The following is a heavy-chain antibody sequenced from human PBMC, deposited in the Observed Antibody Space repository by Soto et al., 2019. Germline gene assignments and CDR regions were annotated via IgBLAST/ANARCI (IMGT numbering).Heavy chain of an antibody. CDR1: GITFTGYA. Sequence: PGGSLRLSCTVSGITFTGYALHWVRQAPGKGLEWVALVSYDGSNKYFADSVQGRFTISRDNSKNTVSLQMTGLRHDDTAIYYCAKVAGGGGAFSTFDYWGQGAQVTVSS. D-gene: IGHD6-19*01. CDR2: VSYDGSNK. J-gene: IGHJ4*02. CDR3: AKVAGGGGAFSTFDY. V-gene: IGHV3-30*04.